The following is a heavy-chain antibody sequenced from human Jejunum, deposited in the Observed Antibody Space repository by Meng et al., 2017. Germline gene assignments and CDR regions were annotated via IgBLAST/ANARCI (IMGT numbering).Heavy chain of an antibody. CDR2: IFYSGTT. Sequence: QLQLQGAGPGLVKPSGTLSLTCAVSGGSISTAGYYWGWIRQSPGKGLEWIGSIFYSGTTYYNPSLKSRVTISIDTSKNQFSLKMNSVTAADTAVYYCARDTAGFGPWGQGTLVTVSS. CDR1: GGSISTAGYY. J-gene: IGHJ5*02. CDR3: ARDTAGFGP. D-gene: IGHD6-13*01. V-gene: IGHV4-39*07.